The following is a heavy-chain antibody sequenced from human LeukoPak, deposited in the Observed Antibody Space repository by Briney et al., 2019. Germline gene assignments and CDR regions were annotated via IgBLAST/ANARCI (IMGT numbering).Heavy chain of an antibody. V-gene: IGHV3-66*01. J-gene: IGHJ4*02. D-gene: IGHD5-24*01. CDR3: ARDSVATITNPTAQPTD. CDR1: GFTFSSYA. CDR2: IYSGGST. Sequence: GGSLRLSCAASGFTFSSYAMSWVRQAPGKGLEWVSVIYSGGSTYYADSVKGRFTISRDNSKNTLYLQMNSLRAEDTAVYYCARDSVATITNPTAQPTDWGQGTLVTVSS.